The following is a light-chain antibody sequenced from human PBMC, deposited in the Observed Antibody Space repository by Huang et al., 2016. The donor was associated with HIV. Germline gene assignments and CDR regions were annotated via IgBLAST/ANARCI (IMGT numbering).Light chain of an antibody. Sequence: DIQMTQSPSSLSASVGDRVIMTCRASQTITTYLNWYKQRPGKATKLLFYAASSLQSGVPSRFSGSGSWTDFTLTISSLQPEDFATYYCQQSYSSLLSFGGGTKVAIK. CDR1: QTITTY. CDR3: QQSYSSLLS. V-gene: IGKV1-39*01. CDR2: AAS. J-gene: IGKJ4*01.